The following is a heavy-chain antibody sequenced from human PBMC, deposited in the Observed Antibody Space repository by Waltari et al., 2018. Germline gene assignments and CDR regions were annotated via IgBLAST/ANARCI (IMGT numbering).Heavy chain of an antibody. CDR1: GGSISSGSYY. CDR3: AREPLQQLVRWFDP. D-gene: IGHD6-13*01. V-gene: IGHV4-61*02. J-gene: IGHJ5*02. CDR2: IYTSGST. Sequence: QVQLQESGPGLVKPSQTLSLTCTVSGGSISSGSYYWSWIRQPAGKGLEWIGRIYTSGSTNANPSLKSRVTISVDTSKNQFSLKLSSVTAADTAVYYWAREPLQQLVRWFDPWGQGTLVTVSS.